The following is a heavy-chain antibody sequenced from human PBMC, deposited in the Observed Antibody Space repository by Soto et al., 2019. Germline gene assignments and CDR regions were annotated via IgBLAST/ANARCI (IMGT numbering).Heavy chain of an antibody. V-gene: IGHV4-31*03. J-gene: IGHJ4*02. CDR3: ARSPEATVTAFDY. CDR1: GGSISSGGYY. CDR2: IYYSGST. Sequence: QVQLQESGPGLVKPSQTLSLTCTVSGGSISSGGYYWSWIRQHPGKGLEWIGYIYYSGSTYYNPSPKSRVPXSXDXTTNQSSLKLSSVTAADTAVYYCARSPEATVTAFDYWGQGTLVTVSS. D-gene: IGHD4-17*01.